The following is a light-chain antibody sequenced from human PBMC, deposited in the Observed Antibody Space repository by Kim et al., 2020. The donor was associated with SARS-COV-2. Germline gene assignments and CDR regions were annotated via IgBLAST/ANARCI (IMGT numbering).Light chain of an antibody. V-gene: IGLV1-44*01. Sequence: ELTQPPSASGTPGQRVTISCSGSSSNIGSNNVVWYQQLPGTAPNLLIYSNNQRPSGVPDRFSASRSGTSASLAISGLQSGDEADYYCAAWDDSLKQGVFGGGTQLTVL. CDR1: SSNIGSNN. J-gene: IGLJ3*02. CDR3: AAWDDSLKQGV. CDR2: SNN.